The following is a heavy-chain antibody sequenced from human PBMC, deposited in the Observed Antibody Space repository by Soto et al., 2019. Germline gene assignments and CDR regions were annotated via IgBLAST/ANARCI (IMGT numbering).Heavy chain of an antibody. CDR2: INGYNGNT. Sequence: QVQLVQSGAEVKKPGDSVNVSCKASGYTFSRSGISWVRQAPGQGLEWMGWINGYNGNTNYTQKMQGRITMTTDTPTSTAYMELRSLRSDDTAVYYCARMGDVPYYYYGMDVWGQGTTVIVSS. J-gene: IGHJ6*02. V-gene: IGHV1-18*01. CDR1: GYTFSRSG. CDR3: ARMGDVPYYYYGMDV. D-gene: IGHD3-16*01.